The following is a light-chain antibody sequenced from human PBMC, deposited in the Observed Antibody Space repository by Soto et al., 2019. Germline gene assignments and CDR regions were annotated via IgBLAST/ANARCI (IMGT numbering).Light chain of an antibody. CDR2: AAS. CDR1: QGISNY. J-gene: IGKJ4*01. CDR3: QKYTNVPA. Sequence: DIQMTQSPSSLSASVGDRVTITCRASQGISNYLAWYQQIPGKVPKLLISAASTLQSGVPSRFSGSGSGTDFTLTISSLQPEDVATYYCQKYTNVPAFCGSTKVEIK. V-gene: IGKV1-27*01.